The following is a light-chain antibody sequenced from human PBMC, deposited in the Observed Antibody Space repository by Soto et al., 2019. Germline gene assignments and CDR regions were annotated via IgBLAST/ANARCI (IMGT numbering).Light chain of an antibody. CDR1: QSVNSNY. CDR3: QQRLNWPPG. J-gene: IGKJ1*01. Sequence: ILLTQPPGTLSFSQGEIATLSCRASQSVNSNYLVWYQQKPGQAPRLLIYGASNRATGVPARFSGSGSGTDFTLTISDLEPADFGLYYCQQRLNWPPGFGQGTNVDIK. V-gene: IGKV3-11*01. CDR2: GAS.